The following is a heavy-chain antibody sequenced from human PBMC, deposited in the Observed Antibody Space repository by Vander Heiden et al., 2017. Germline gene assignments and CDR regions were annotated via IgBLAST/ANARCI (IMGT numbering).Heavy chain of an antibody. CDR3: VRDAHRGGDFDY. Sequence: EVQLVESGGGLVQPGGSLRLSCAASGFTFISYWMVWVRQAPGKGLEWVANIKPDGGEKYDVDSVMGRFTISRDNAKNSLSLEMNSLRAEDTALYYCVRDAHRGGDFDYWGQGTLVTVSS. CDR1: GFTFISYW. J-gene: IGHJ4*02. D-gene: IGHD3-16*01. CDR2: IKPDGGEK. V-gene: IGHV3-7*03.